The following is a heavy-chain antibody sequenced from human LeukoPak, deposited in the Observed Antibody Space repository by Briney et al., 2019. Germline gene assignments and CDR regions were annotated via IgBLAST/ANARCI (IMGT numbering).Heavy chain of an antibody. Sequence: PGGSLRLSCAASGFSFDDYSMNWVRQAPGMGLEWVSYISSSSSTIYYADSVKGRFTISRDNAKNSLYLQMHRLRAEDTAVYYCARDLMGIAYRGAFYYWGQGTLVTVSS. D-gene: IGHD6-13*01. J-gene: IGHJ4*02. V-gene: IGHV3-48*01. CDR3: ARDLMGIAYRGAFYY. CDR2: ISSSSSTI. CDR1: GFSFDDYS.